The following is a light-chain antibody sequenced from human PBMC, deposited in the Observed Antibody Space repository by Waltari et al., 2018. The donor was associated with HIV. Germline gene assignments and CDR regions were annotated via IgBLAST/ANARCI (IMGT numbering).Light chain of an antibody. CDR1: QSVPNNY. CDR2: GAS. Sequence: VLPQSPGTLSLSPGERATLSCRASQSVPNNYLAGYQKKVGQAPRLLIYGASTRATDIPSRFTGSGSGADFTLTITRLEPEDFAVYYCQRYGTSPQWTFGQGTKVEIK. J-gene: IGKJ1*01. CDR3: QRYGTSPQWT. V-gene: IGKV3-20*01.